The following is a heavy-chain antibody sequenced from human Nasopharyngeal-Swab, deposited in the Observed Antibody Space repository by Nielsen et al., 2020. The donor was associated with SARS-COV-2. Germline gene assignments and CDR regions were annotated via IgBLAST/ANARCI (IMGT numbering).Heavy chain of an antibody. CDR3: ARRETIVGSFDF. V-gene: IGHV4-59*08. Sequence: SETLSLTCTVSGGSISSYYCTWIRQFPGKGLEWIGYIYYSGSTDYNPTLKGQVTISVDTSKNQFSLKLNSVTAADTAVYYCARRETIVGSFDFWGQGTLVTVSS. D-gene: IGHD1-26*01. CDR2: IYYSGST. CDR1: GGSISSYY. J-gene: IGHJ4*01.